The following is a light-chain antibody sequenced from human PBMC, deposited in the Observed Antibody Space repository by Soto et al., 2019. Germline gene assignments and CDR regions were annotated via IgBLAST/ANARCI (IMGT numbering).Light chain of an antibody. J-gene: IGLJ1*01. CDR2: EVS. Sequence: QSVLTQPASVSGFPGQSITISCTGTSSDVGGYNYVSWYQQHPGRAPKLMIYEVSNRPSGFSNRFSGSKSGNTASLTISGLQAEDEADYYCSSYTGSSTLDVFGTGTKVTVL. CDR1: SSDVGGYNY. CDR3: SSYTGSSTLDV. V-gene: IGLV2-14*01.